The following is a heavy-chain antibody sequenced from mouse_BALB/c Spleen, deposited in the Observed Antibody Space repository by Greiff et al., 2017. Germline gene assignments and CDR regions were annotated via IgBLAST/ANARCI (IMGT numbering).Heavy chain of an antibody. D-gene: IGHD2-4*01. CDR3: ARWDYDYEFAY. J-gene: IGHJ3*01. CDR1: GYSFTGYF. V-gene: IGHV1-20*02. Sequence: VQLQQSGPELVKPGASVKISCKASGYSFTGYFMNWVMQSHGKSLEWIGRINPYNGDTFYNQKFKGKATLTVDKSSSTAHMELRSLASEDSAVYYCARWDYDYEFAYWGQGTLVTVSA. CDR2: INPYNGDT.